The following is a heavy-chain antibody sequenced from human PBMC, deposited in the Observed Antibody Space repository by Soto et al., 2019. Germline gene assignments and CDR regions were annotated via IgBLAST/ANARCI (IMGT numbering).Heavy chain of an antibody. CDR1: AFTFSAYS. Sequence: EVQLVESGGGLIQPGGSLRLSCAASAFTFSAYSMNWVRQAPGKGLEGVSYISSTSDTIHYTDSVKGRFTISRDNARNSLYLQMNSLRVEDTAVYYCARSRIWSGTFYYYMDVWGKGTTVTVSS. CDR2: ISSTSDTI. J-gene: IGHJ6*03. V-gene: IGHV3-48*01. D-gene: IGHD3-10*01. CDR3: ARSRIWSGTFYYYMDV.